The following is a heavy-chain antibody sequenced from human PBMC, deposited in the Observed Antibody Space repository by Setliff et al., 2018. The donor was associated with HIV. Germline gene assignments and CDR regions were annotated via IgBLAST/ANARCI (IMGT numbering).Heavy chain of an antibody. Sequence: ASVKVSCKASGYTFTSYGISWVRQAPGQGLEWMGWISAYNGNTNYAQKYQGRVTMTTDTSTSTAYMELRSLRSDDTAVYYCARSDVYSDSSVYYFDYWGQGTLVTVSS. J-gene: IGHJ4*02. CDR3: ARSDVYSDSSVYYFDY. D-gene: IGHD3-22*01. CDR2: ISAYNGNT. V-gene: IGHV1-18*01. CDR1: GYTFTSYG.